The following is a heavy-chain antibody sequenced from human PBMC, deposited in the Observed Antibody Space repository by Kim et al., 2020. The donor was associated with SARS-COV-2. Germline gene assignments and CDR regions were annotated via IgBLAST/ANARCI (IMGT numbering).Heavy chain of an antibody. V-gene: IGHV4-4*02. CDR2: VYYRGSDIYSTS. D-gene: IGHD2-8*01. J-gene: IGHJ5*01. Sequence: SETLSLTCTVSGGSISSYTWWCCVRQPPGKGVEGSGEVYYRGSDIYSTSKYNPSLQSRDTTSQAKSKNQFCLMLTPVTVADTAVYFCARPYHGLLNGFDS. CDR1: GGSISSYTW. CDR3: ARPYHGLLNGFDS.